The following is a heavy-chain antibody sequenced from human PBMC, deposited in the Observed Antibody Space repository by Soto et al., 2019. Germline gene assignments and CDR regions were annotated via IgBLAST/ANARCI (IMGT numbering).Heavy chain of an antibody. CDR3: ARSRNYVGGNWFDP. D-gene: IGHD1-7*01. CDR1: GGSISSYY. J-gene: IGHJ5*02. V-gene: IGHV4-59*12. Sequence: SETLSLTCTVSGGSISSYYWSWIRQPPGKGLEWIGYIYYSGSTNYNPSLKSRVTISRDNAKNTLYLQMNSLRAEDTAVYYCARSRNYVGGNWFDPWGQGTLVTVSS. CDR2: IYYSGST.